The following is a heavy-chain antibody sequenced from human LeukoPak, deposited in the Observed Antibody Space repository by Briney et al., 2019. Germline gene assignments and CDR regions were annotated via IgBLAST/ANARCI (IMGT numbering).Heavy chain of an antibody. V-gene: IGHV3-30*04. CDR2: ITYDGSNR. J-gene: IGHJ4*02. CDR1: GFIFSFYV. D-gene: IGHD6-13*01. CDR3: ARAEFSSSWFHFDH. Sequence: GRSLRLSCAPSGFIFSFYVMHWVRHAPGKGLEWVAGITYDGSNRFFGDSVMGRFTISRDNSENTLYLQMNSLRAEDTAVYFCARAEFSSSWFHFDHWGQGTLVTVSS.